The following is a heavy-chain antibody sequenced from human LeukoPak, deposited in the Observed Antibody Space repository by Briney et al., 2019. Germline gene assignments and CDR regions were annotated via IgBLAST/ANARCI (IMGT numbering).Heavy chain of an antibody. CDR1: GYSISSGYY. D-gene: IGHD1-26*01. V-gene: IGHV4-38-2*02. Sequence: SETLSLTCTVSGYSISSGYYWGWIRQPPGKGLEWIAIIYHSGSTYYNPSLKSRVTISVDPPKNQFSLKLSSVTAADTAVYYCASLGGTYDYWGQGALVTVSS. CDR3: ASLGGTYDY. CDR2: IYHSGST. J-gene: IGHJ4*02.